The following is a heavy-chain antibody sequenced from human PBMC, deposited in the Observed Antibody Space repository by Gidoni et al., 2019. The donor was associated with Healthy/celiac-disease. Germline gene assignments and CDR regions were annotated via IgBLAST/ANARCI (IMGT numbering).Heavy chain of an antibody. Sequence: EVQLVESGGGLVQPGGSLRLSCAASGFTVSSNYMSWVRQAPGKGLEWVSVIYSGGSKYYADPVKGRFTISRHNSKNTLYLQMNSLGAEDTAVYYCARGTVTTGYYYYGMDVWGQGTTVTVSS. CDR1: GFTVSSNY. V-gene: IGHV3-53*04. CDR3: ARGTVTTGYYYYGMDV. D-gene: IGHD4-17*01. CDR2: IYSGGSK. J-gene: IGHJ6*02.